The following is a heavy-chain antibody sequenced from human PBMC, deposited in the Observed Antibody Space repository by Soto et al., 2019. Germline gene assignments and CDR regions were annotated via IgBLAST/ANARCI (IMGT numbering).Heavy chain of an antibody. CDR3: AREPSI. V-gene: IGHV4-34*01. CDR2: VNDGGRP. CDR1: GGSFSAYY. Sequence: PSETLSLTCAFYGGSFSAYYWSWIRQPPGKGLEWIGEVNDGGRPNYSVSLKSRLTISLDTSKNQFSLKLSSVTAADTAVYYCAREPSIWGQGTLVTVSS. J-gene: IGHJ4*02.